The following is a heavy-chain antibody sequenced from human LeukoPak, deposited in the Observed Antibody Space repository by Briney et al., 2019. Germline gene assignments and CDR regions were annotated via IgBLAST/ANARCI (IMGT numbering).Heavy chain of an antibody. V-gene: IGHV4-34*01. CDR3: ARGATGRYYGSGSYYPS. J-gene: IGHJ5*02. D-gene: IGHD3-10*01. Sequence: TSETLSLTCAVYGGSFSGYYWSWIRQPPGKGLEWIGEISHSGSTNYNPSLKSRVTISVDTPKNQFSLKLSSVTAADTAVYYCARGATGRYYGSGSYYPSWGQGTLVTVSS. CDR1: GGSFSGYY. CDR2: ISHSGST.